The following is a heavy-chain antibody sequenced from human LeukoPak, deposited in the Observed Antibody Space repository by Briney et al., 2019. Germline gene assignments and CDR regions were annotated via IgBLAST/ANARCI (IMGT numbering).Heavy chain of an antibody. V-gene: IGHV7-4-1*02. D-gene: IGHD3-22*01. Sequence: ASVKVSCKASGYTFTSYYMHWVRQAPGQGLEWMGWINTITGNPTYAQGFTGRFVFSLDTSVSTAYLQISSLKAEDTAVYYCARGDYDSSGYYPTFDYWGQGTLVTVSS. CDR3: ARGDYDSSGYYPTFDY. CDR2: INTITGNP. CDR1: GYTFTSYY. J-gene: IGHJ4*02.